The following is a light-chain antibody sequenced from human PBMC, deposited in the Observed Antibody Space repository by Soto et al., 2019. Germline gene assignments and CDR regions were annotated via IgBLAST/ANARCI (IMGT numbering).Light chain of an antibody. CDR2: GAS. V-gene: IGKV3-20*01. J-gene: IGKJ1*01. Sequence: EIVLTQAPVTLSLSPGEIASLSCRASQSVSSTYLAWYQQKPGQAPRLLIHGASSRATGIPDRFSGSGSGTDFTLTISRLEPEDFAVYYCQQYGSSIKTFGQGTKVDIK. CDR3: QQYGSSIKT. CDR1: QSVSSTY.